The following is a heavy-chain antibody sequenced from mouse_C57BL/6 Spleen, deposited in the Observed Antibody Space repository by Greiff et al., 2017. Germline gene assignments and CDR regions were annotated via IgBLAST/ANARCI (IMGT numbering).Heavy chain of an antibody. CDR1: GFSLTSYG. Sequence: QVQLKQSGPGLVQPSQSLSITCTVSGFSLTSYGVHWVRQSPGKGLEWLGVIWSGGSTDYNAAFISRLSISKDNSKSQVFFKMNSLQADDTAIYYCAPHLGYAMDYWGQGTSVTVSS. CDR2: IWSGGST. V-gene: IGHV2-2*01. CDR3: APHLGYAMDY. J-gene: IGHJ4*01.